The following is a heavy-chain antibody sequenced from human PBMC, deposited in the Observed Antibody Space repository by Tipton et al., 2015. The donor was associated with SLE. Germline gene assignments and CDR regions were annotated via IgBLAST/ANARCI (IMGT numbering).Heavy chain of an antibody. CDR3: ARGWSEVGVTPSPFGY. CDR2: ISYDGSNK. D-gene: IGHD1-26*01. Sequence: SLRLSCAASGFTFTDFYLSWVRQAPGKGLEWVALISYDGSNKYHADSVKGRFTISRDNSKNTLYLQMTSLRAEDTAVYYCARGWSEVGVTPSPFGYWGQGTLVTVSS. CDR1: GFTFTDFY. V-gene: IGHV3-30*03. J-gene: IGHJ4*02.